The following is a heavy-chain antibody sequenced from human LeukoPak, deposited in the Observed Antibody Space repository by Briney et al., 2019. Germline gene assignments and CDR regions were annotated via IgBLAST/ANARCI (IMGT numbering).Heavy chain of an antibody. Sequence: GGSLRLSCSASGFTFISYAIHWVRQAPGKGLEYVSGISNNRGSKYYADSVKGRFTISRDNSKNTLYLQMSSLRAEDTAVYYCVKGGYSSSWSLFDYWGQGTLVTVSS. CDR2: ISNNRGSK. V-gene: IGHV3-64D*06. CDR1: GFTFISYA. CDR3: VKGGYSSSWSLFDY. J-gene: IGHJ4*02. D-gene: IGHD6-13*01.